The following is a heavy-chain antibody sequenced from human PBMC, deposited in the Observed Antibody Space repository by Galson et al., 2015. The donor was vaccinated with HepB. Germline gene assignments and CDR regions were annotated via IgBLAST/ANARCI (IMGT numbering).Heavy chain of an antibody. Sequence: SVKVSCKASGGTFSSYAISWVRQAPGQGLEWMGGIIPIFGTANYAQKFQGRVTITADESTSTAYMELSSLRSEDTAVYYCARDRDDCSSTSCFGADYWGQGTLVTVSS. CDR2: IIPIFGTA. CDR3: ARDRDDCSSTSCFGADY. D-gene: IGHD2-2*01. V-gene: IGHV1-69*13. J-gene: IGHJ4*02. CDR1: GGTFSSYA.